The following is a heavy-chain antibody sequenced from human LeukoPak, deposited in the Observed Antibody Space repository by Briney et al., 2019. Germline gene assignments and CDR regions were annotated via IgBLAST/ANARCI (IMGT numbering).Heavy chain of an antibody. Sequence: GGSLRLSCAGSGFIFSGSTVHWVRQASGKGLEWVGRIRSKGNNYATAYAASVKGRFTISRDDSKNTAYLQMNSLKTEDTALYYCTGGGKYSGNYYFEFWGQGTLVTVSP. CDR3: TGGGKYSGNYYFEF. V-gene: IGHV3-73*01. J-gene: IGHJ4*02. CDR2: IRSKGNNYAT. CDR1: GFIFSGST. D-gene: IGHD1-26*01.